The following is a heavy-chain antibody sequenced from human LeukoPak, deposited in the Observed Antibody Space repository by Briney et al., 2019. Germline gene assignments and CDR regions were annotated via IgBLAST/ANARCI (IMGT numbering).Heavy chain of an antibody. J-gene: IGHJ3*02. CDR2: ISSSSSSYI. V-gene: IGHV3-21*01. CDR1: GFTFSSYS. CDR3: ARGGRFDAFDI. Sequence: GGSLRLSCAASGFTFSSYSMNWVRQAPGKGLEWVSSISSSSSSYIHYADSVKGRFTISRDNAKNSLYLQMNSLRAEDTAVYYCARGGRFDAFDIWGQGTMVTVSS. D-gene: IGHD4-17*01.